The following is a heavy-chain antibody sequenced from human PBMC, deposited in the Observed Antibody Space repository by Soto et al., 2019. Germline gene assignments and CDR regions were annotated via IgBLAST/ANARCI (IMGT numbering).Heavy chain of an antibody. D-gene: IGHD6-13*01. Sequence: GGSLRLSCTASGFTFGDYAMSWFRQAPGKGLEWVGFIRSKAYGGTTEYAASVKGRFTISRDDSKSIAYLQMNSLKTEDTAVYYCTRDLTLEYSSSWYGVGRDYYYYGMDVWGQGTTVTVSS. CDR2: IRSKAYGGTT. J-gene: IGHJ6*02. CDR1: GFTFGDYA. CDR3: TRDLTLEYSSSWYGVGRDYYYYGMDV. V-gene: IGHV3-49*03.